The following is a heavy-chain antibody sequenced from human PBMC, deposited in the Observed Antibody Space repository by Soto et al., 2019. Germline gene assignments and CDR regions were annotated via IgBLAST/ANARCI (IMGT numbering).Heavy chain of an antibody. CDR1: GFTFDDYA. Sequence: EVQLVESGGGLVQPGRSLRLSCAASGFTFDDYAMHWVRQAPGKGLEWVSGISWNSGSIGYADSVKGRFTISRDNAKNSLYLQMNSLRAEDTALYYCAKAGGSSSSWVYYYGMDVWGQGTTVTVSS. V-gene: IGHV3-9*01. CDR3: AKAGGSSSSWVYYYGMDV. D-gene: IGHD6-13*01. CDR2: ISWNSGSI. J-gene: IGHJ6*02.